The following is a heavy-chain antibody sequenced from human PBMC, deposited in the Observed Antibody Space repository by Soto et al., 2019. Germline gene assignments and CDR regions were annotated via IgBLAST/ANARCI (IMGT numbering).Heavy chain of an antibody. D-gene: IGHD4-17*01. CDR1: GFTFSSYG. Sequence: QVQLVESGGGVVQPGRSLRLSCAASGFTFSSYGMHWVRQAPGKGLEWVAVIWYDGSNKYYADSVKGRFTISRDNSKNTLYLKMNSLRDEDTAVYYCERAHGDYGDYEELETLYYSYGMDVWGQGTTVTVSS. V-gene: IGHV3-33*01. J-gene: IGHJ6*02. CDR2: IWYDGSNK. CDR3: ERAHGDYGDYEELETLYYSYGMDV.